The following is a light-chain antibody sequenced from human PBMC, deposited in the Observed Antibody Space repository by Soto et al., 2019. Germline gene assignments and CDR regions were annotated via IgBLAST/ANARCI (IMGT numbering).Light chain of an antibody. CDR1: SSDVGSYKF. V-gene: IGLV2-23*03. CDR3: CSYAGGSNV. CDR2: EGS. J-gene: IGLJ1*01. Sequence: QAVVTQPASVSGSPGQSITISCTGTSSDVGSYKFVSWYQQYPGKAPKLMIYEGSKRPSGVSDRFSGSKSGNTASLTISGLQAEDEADYFCCSYAGGSNVFGAGTKVTVL.